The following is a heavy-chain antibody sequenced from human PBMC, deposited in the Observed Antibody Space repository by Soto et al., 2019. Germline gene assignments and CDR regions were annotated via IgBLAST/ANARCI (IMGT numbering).Heavy chain of an antibody. V-gene: IGHV4-31*03. CDR1: GGSISSGGYY. CDR2: IYYSGST. CDR3: ARVIRAMVNFDY. D-gene: IGHD5-18*01. Sequence: SETLSLTCTVSGGSISSGGYYWSWIRQHPGKGLEWIGYIYYSGSTYYNPSLKSRVTISVDTSKNQFSLKLSSVTAADTAVYYCARVIRAMVNFDYWGQGTLVT. J-gene: IGHJ4*02.